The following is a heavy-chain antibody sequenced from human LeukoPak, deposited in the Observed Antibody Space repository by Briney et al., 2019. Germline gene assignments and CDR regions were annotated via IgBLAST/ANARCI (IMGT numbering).Heavy chain of an antibody. CDR3: ARDRILTGYGPSGLDV. CDR2: IYYSGTT. CDR1: GGSLNIGGYY. J-gene: IGHJ6*02. D-gene: IGHD3-9*01. V-gene: IGHV4-31*03. Sequence: SQTLSLTCTVSGGSLNIGGYYWSWIRHLPGKGLEWIGHIYYSGTTSYNPSLRSRLTISLDTSKNQFSLKLNSLTAADLAVYYCARDRILTGYGPSGLDVWGQGTTVTVSS.